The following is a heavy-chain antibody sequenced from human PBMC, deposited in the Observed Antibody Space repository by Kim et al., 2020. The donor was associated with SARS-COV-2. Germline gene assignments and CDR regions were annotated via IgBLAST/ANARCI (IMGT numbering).Heavy chain of an antibody. CDR2: ISGSGGST. V-gene: IGHV3-23*01. CDR1: GFTFSSYA. J-gene: IGHJ6*02. Sequence: GGSLRLSCAASGFTFSSYAMSWVRQAPGKGLEWVSAISGSGGSTYYADSVKGRFTISRDNSKNTLYLQMNSLRAEDTAVYYCAKDLQDKYYDVWSGYYYYYGMDVWGQGTTVTVSS. D-gene: IGHD3-3*01. CDR3: AKDLQDKYYDVWSGYYYYYGMDV.